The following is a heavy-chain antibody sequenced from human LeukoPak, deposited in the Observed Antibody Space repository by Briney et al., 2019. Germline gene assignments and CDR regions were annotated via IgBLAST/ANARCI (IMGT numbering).Heavy chain of an antibody. CDR2: TYYRSKWYN. CDR3: AGGGDSGGYYYPMFDY. Sequence: SQTLSLTCAISGDSVSSNSAAWNWIRQSPSRGLEWLGRTYYRSKWYNDYAVSVKSRITINPDTSKNQFSLQLNSVTPEDTAVYYCAGGGDSGGYYYPMFDYWGQGTLVTVSS. V-gene: IGHV6-1*01. J-gene: IGHJ4*02. D-gene: IGHD3-22*01. CDR1: GDSVSSNSAA.